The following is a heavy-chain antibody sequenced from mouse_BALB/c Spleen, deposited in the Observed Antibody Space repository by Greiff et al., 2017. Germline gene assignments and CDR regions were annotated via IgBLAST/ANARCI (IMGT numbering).Heavy chain of an antibody. D-gene: IGHD2-3*01. Sequence: DVKLVESGGGLVKHGGSLKLSCAASGFTFSSYAMSWVRQSPEKRLEWVAEISSGGSYTYYPDTVTGRFTISRDNAKNTLYLEMSSLRSEDTAMYYCARDRHYDGYYPDVWGAGTTVTVSS. CDR3: ARDRHYDGYYPDV. CDR1: GFTFSSYA. CDR2: ISSGGSYT. J-gene: IGHJ1*01. V-gene: IGHV5-9-4*01.